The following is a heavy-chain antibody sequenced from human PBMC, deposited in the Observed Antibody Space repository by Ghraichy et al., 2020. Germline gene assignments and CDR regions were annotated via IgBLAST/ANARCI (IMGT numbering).Heavy chain of an antibody. J-gene: IGHJ4*02. CDR2: IDTSGSTTYNPPYGST. V-gene: IGHV4-61*02. CDR1: GASISSRSYY. D-gene: IGHD1-26*01. Sequence: SETLSLTCTVSGASISSRSYYWSWIRQPAGKGLEWIGRIDTSGSTTYNPPYGSTNYNPSPKSRVTISVDTSKNQFSLKLSSVTAADTAVYYCARVTWDLTMGVGYFDYWGQGTLVTVSS. CDR3: ARVTWDLTMGVGYFDY.